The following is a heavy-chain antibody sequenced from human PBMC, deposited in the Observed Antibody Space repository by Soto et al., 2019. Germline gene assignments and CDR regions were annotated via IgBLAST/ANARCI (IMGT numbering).Heavy chain of an antibody. CDR2: MNPNSGNT. Sequence: QVQMVQSGAEVKKSGASVKVSCKASGYTFTSYDINWVRQATGQVLEWMGWMNPNSGNTGYAQKFQGRVTMTRNTSISTAYMELSSLRYEDTAVYYCARERSAAGTGWFDPWGQGTLVTVSS. J-gene: IGHJ5*02. D-gene: IGHD6-13*01. CDR3: ARERSAAGTGWFDP. CDR1: GYTFTSYD. V-gene: IGHV1-8*01.